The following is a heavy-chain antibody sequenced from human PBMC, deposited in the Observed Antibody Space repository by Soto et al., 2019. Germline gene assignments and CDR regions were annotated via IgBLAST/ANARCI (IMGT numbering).Heavy chain of an antibody. CDR3: ARAGSSGWPFDY. CDR1: GYTFTSYG. J-gene: IGHJ4*02. CDR2: ISAYNGNT. V-gene: IGHV1-18*01. D-gene: IGHD6-19*01. Sequence: ASVKVSCTASGYTFTSYGISWVRQAPGQGPEWMGWISAYNGNTNYAQKLQGRVTMTTDTSTSTAYMELRSLRSDDTAVYYCARAGSSGWPFDYWGQGTLVTVSS.